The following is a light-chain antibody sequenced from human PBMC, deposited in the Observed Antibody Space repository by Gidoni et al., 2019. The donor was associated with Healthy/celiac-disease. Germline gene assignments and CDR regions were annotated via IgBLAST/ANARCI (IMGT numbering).Light chain of an antibody. V-gene: IGLV2-14*01. CDR3: SSYTSSSTLWV. CDR2: DVS. Sequence: QSALTQPASVSGSPGQAITISCTGTSSDVGGYNYVSWYQQNPGTAPKLMIYDVSNRPSGVSNRFPGSKSGNTASLTISGLQAEDAADYYCSSYTSSSTLWVFGGGTKLTVL. CDR1: SSDVGGYNY. J-gene: IGLJ3*02.